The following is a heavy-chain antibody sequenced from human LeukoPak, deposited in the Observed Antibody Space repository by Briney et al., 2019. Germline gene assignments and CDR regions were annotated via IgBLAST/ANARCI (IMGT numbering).Heavy chain of an antibody. V-gene: IGHV4-4*07. Sequence: PSETLSLTCTVSGGSISSYYWSWIRQPAGKGLEWIGRIYTSGSTNYNPSLKSRVTMSVDTSKNQFSLKLSSVTAADTAVYYCTRDDYGSGSYYSNNDYWGQGILVTVSS. J-gene: IGHJ4*02. CDR3: TRDDYGSGSYYSNNDY. D-gene: IGHD3-10*01. CDR2: IYTSGST. CDR1: GGSISSYY.